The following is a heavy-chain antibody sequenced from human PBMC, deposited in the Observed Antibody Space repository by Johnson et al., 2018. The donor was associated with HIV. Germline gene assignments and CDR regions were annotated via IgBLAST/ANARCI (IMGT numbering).Heavy chain of an antibody. CDR3: ARDKAVNDLIVVGNTAFDI. CDR2: LYSGGST. J-gene: IGHJ3*02. CDR1: GFTVSSNY. V-gene: IGHV3-66*01. Sequence: VQLVESGGGLVQPGGSLRVSCAASGFTVSSNYMSWVRQAPGKGLEWVSVLYSGGSTYYADVVKDRFIISRDNSKNTLYLQMNSLRAEDTAVYYCARDKAVNDLIVVGNTAFDIWGQGTMVTVSS. D-gene: IGHD3-22*01.